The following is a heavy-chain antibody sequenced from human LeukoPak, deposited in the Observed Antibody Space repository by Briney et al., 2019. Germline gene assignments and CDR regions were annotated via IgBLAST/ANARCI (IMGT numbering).Heavy chain of an antibody. V-gene: IGHV4-4*08. Sequence: SETLSLTCIVSGGSMKSYYWNWIRQTPGKGLEWIGYIYHTGSIKYNPSLESRVSISMDTSKNQFSLKLSSVTAADTAVYYCARDTGNCSGGSCYSGSRWFDPWGQGTLVTVSS. D-gene: IGHD2-15*01. CDR2: IYHTGSI. J-gene: IGHJ5*02. CDR3: ARDTGNCSGGSCYSGSRWFDP. CDR1: GGSMKSYY.